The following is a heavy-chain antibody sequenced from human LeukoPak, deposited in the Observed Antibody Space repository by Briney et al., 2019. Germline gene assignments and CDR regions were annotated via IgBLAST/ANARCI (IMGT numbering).Heavy chain of an antibody. J-gene: IGHJ4*02. CDR2: INAGNGNT. CDR3: ARDQEAFDY. CDR1: GYTFTSYA. Sequence: ASVKVSCKASGYTFTSYAMHWVRQAPGQRLEWMGWINAGNGNTKYSQKFQGRVTVTRDTSTSTVHMELSGLRSEDTAVYYCARDQEAFDYWGQGTLVTVSS. V-gene: IGHV1-3*01.